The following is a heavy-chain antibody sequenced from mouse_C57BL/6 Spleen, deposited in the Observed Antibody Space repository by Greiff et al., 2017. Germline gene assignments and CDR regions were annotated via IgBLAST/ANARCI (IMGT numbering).Heavy chain of an antibody. D-gene: IGHD1-1*01. J-gene: IGHJ4*01. CDR1: GFTFSDYG. Sequence: EVQGVESGGGLVKPGGSLKLSCAASGFTFSDYGMHWVRQAPEKGLEWVAYISSGSSTIYYADTVKGRFTISRDNAKNTLFLQMTSLRSEDTAMYYCARRNYYYGSRDAMDYWGQGTSVTVSS. CDR3: ARRNYYYGSRDAMDY. V-gene: IGHV5-17*01. CDR2: ISSGSSTI.